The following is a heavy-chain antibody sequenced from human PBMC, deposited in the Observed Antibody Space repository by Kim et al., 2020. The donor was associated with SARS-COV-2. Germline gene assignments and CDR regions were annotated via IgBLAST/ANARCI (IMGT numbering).Heavy chain of an antibody. D-gene: IGHD6-19*01. CDR3: ARGKQWLVRDFDY. J-gene: IGHJ4*02. V-gene: IGHV4-34*01. Sequence: YNPSLKSRVTISVDASKNQYSLKLSSVTAADTAVYYCARGKQWLVRDFDYWGQGTLVTVSS.